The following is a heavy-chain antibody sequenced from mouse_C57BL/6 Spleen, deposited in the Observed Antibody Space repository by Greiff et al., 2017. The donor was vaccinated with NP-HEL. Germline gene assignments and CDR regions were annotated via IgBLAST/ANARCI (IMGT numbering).Heavy chain of an antibody. Sequence: EVQGVESGGGLVKPGGSLKLSCAASGFTFSSYAMSWVRQTPEKRLEWVATISDGGSYTYYPDNVKGRFTISRDNAKNNLYLQMSHLKSEDTAMYYCARDPSTVVSYWYFDVWGTGTTVTVSS. CDR3: ARDPSTVVSYWYFDV. J-gene: IGHJ1*03. CDR2: ISDGGSYT. V-gene: IGHV5-4*01. D-gene: IGHD1-1*01. CDR1: GFTFSSYA.